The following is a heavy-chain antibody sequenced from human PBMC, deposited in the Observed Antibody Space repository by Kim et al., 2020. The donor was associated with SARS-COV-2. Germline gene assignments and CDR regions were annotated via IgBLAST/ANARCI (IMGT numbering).Heavy chain of an antibody. V-gene: IGHV4-34*01. J-gene: IGHJ5*02. CDR3: ARGGPLYWGIVVVTAIRSFRWFDP. CDR1: GGSFSGYY. CDR2: INHSGST. Sequence: SETLSLTCAVYGGSFSGYYWSWIRQPPGKGLEWIGEINHSGSTNYNPSLKSRVTISVDTSKNQFSLKLSSVTAADTAVYYCARGGPLYWGIVVVTAIRSFRWFDPWGQGTLVTVSS. D-gene: IGHD2-21*02.